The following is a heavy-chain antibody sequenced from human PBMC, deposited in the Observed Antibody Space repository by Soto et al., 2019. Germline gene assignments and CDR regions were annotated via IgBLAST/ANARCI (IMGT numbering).Heavy chain of an antibody. J-gene: IGHJ4*02. Sequence: EVQLVESGGGLVQPGGSLKLSCAASGFTFSDSAVHWVRQASGKGLGWIGRIRSKPNNYATAYAASVTGRFIISRDDSKNTAYLQMNSLETGDTAVYYCTRQNADYLGLGTLVTVSS. V-gene: IGHV3-73*02. CDR1: GFTFSDSA. CDR2: IRSKPNNYAT. CDR3: TRQNADY.